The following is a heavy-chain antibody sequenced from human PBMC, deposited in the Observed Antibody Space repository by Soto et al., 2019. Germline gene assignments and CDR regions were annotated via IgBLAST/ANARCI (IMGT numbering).Heavy chain of an antibody. J-gene: IGHJ6*02. CDR3: AIRRLSEYYYYYYGMDV. V-gene: IGHV1-69*13. CDR2: IIPIFGTA. CDR1: GGTFSSYA. Sequence: SVKVSCKASGGTFSSYAISWVRQAPGQGLEWMGGIIPIFGTANYAQKFQGRVTITADESTSTAYMELSSLRSEDTAVYYCAIRRLSEYYYYYYGMDVWGQGTTVTVSS. D-gene: IGHD3-16*02.